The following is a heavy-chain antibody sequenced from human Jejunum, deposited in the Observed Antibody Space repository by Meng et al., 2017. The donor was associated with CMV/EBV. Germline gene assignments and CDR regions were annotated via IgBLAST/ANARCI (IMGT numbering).Heavy chain of an antibody. CDR2: IKQDESET. CDR3: ARDRNLTY. J-gene: IGHJ4*02. CDR1: GFTFPNHW. Sequence: RLSCVAAGFTFPNHWMTWVRQAPGKGLEWVATIKQDESETYYVGSVKGRFTISRDNVENSVFLQMNSLRGDDTAVYYCARDRNLTYWGQGTLVTVSS. V-gene: IGHV3-7*01. D-gene: IGHD3-9*01.